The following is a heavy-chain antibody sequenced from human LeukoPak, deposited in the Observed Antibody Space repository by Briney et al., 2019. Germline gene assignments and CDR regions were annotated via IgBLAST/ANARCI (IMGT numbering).Heavy chain of an antibody. J-gene: IGHJ4*02. CDR3: ARGRASYDFWSGYLFDY. D-gene: IGHD3-3*01. CDR1: GGPFSGYY. CDR2: INHSGGT. Sequence: PSETLSLTCAVYGGPFSGYYWSWIRQSPGKGLEWIGEINHSGGTNYNPSLKSRVTISVDTSKNQFSLQLSSVAAADTAVYYCARGRASYDFWSGYLFDYWGQGTLVTVSS. V-gene: IGHV4-34*01.